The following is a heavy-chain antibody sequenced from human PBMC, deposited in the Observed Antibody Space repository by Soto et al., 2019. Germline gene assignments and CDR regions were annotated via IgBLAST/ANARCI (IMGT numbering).Heavy chain of an antibody. CDR3: TQGGHVDD. CDR1: GFSFGTYW. J-gene: IGHJ4*02. Sequence: DVQLVESGGGLVQPGGSLRLSCAASGFSFGTYWMTLVRQAPGKGLEWVANINPEGTEKYNVDSEKGRFTISRDNAKNSLYLQITSLGAEDTAVYYCTQGGHVDDCGQGTLVTVSS. V-gene: IGHV3-7*03. CDR2: INPEGTEK. D-gene: IGHD3-16*01.